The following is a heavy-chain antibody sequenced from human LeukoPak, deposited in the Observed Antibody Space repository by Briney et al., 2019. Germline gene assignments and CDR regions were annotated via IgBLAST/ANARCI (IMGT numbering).Heavy chain of an antibody. V-gene: IGHV4-39*01. CDR3: ASVLLWFGEPSGLDY. CDR2: IYYSGST. CDR1: GGSISSSSYY. J-gene: IGHJ4*02. D-gene: IGHD3-10*01. Sequence: SETLSLTCTVSGGSISSSSYYWGWIRQPPGKGLEWIGSIYYSGSTYYNPSLKSRVTISVDTSKNQFSLKLSSVTAADTAVYYCASVLLWFGEPSGLDYWGQGTLVTVSS.